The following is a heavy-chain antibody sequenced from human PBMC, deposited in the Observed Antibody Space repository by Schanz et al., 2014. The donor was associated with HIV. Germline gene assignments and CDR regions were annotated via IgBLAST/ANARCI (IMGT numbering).Heavy chain of an antibody. Sequence: QVQLVESGGGVVQPGRSLRLSCTASGFTFSSSGMHWVRQAPGKGLEWVAAMWYDESHKGYADSVKGRFTISRDNSKNTLHLQMNSLRAEDTAVYYCAKCPTMVRGTGMDVWGQGTTVTVSS. CDR1: GFTFSSSG. V-gene: IGHV3-33*06. CDR3: AKCPTMVRGTGMDV. D-gene: IGHD3-10*01. CDR2: MWYDESHK. J-gene: IGHJ6*02.